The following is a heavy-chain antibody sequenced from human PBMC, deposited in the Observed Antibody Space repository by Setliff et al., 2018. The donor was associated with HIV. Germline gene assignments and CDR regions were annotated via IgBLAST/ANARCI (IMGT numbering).Heavy chain of an antibody. Sequence: GGSLRLSCEASGLTFSTSYMTWLRQAPGKGLEWVAGIRPDASNKYYVDSVKGRFTISRDNDKNSLYLQMSSLRVEDTAVYYCARGPSSTHWSPGYFQHWGQGTPVTVSS. J-gene: IGHJ1*01. D-gene: IGHD2-8*02. CDR1: GLTFSTSY. CDR3: ARGPSSTHWSPGYFQH. V-gene: IGHV3-7*03. CDR2: IRPDASNK.